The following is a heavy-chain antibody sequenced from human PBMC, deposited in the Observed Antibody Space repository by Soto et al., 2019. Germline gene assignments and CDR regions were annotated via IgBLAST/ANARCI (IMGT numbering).Heavy chain of an antibody. CDR1: GGSISSGGYN. CDR3: ARDPTFISGDYVS. V-gene: IGHV4-31*03. D-gene: IGHD4-17*01. CDR2: IYYSGST. Sequence: TLSLPFTVSGGSISSGGYNWSLIRQHPGKGLEWIGYIYYSGSTYYNPSLKSRVTISVDTSKNQFSLKLSSVNAADTAVYYCARDPTFISGDYVSWGQGTLVTVSS. J-gene: IGHJ5*02.